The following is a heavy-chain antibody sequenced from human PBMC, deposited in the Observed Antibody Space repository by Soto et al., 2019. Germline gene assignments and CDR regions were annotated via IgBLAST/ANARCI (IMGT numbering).Heavy chain of an antibody. V-gene: IGHV1-69*13. CDR1: GGTFSSYA. CDR2: IIPIFGTA. CDR3: APFPYGKHCSGGSCYLDFDY. D-gene: IGHD2-15*01. J-gene: IGHJ4*02. Sequence: SVKVSCKASGGTFSSYAISWVRQAPGQGLEWMGGIIPIFGTANYAQKFQGRVTITADESTSTAYMELSSLRSEDTAVYYCAPFPYGKHCSGGSCYLDFDYWGQGTLVTVSS.